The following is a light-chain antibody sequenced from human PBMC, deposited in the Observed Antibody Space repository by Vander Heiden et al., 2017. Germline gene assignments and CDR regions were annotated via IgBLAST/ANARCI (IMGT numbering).Light chain of an antibody. CDR1: QGISSY. Sequence: AIRITQSPSSLPASTGDRVTITCRASQGISSYLAWYQQKPGKAPKLLIYAASTLQSGVPSRFSGSGSGTDFTLTISCLQSEDFATYYCQQYYSYPTWTFGQGTKVEIK. CDR3: QQYYSYPTWT. CDR2: AAS. V-gene: IGKV1-8*01. J-gene: IGKJ1*01.